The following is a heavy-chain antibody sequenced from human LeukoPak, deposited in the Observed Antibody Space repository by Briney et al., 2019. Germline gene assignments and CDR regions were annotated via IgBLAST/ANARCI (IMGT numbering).Heavy chain of an antibody. J-gene: IGHJ5*02. D-gene: IGHD3-22*01. CDR1: GYTLTEIS. Sequence: GASVKVSCTVSGYTLTEISMHWVRQAPGKGLEWMGSFYPEDGETIYAQRFQGRVTMTEDTSTDTAYMELSSLRSEDTAVYYCATRGYYDSSETGWFDPWGQGTLVTVSS. CDR2: FYPEDGET. CDR3: ATRGYYDSSETGWFDP. V-gene: IGHV1-24*01.